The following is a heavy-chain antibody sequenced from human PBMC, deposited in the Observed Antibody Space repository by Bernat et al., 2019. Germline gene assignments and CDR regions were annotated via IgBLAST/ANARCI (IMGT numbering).Heavy chain of an antibody. Sequence: QVQMVQSGAEVKKPGASVKVSCKASGYTFTDFYIHWVRQAPGQGLEWMGWINPNSGGTDYAQRFQGWVTMTRDTSITTAYMELSRLSSDDTAVYYCASGGRSTSGGVDYFDFRGQGTLVTVSS. J-gene: IGHJ4*02. D-gene: IGHD3-16*01. CDR3: ASGGRSTSGGVDYFDF. CDR1: GYTFTDFY. V-gene: IGHV1-2*04. CDR2: INPNSGGT.